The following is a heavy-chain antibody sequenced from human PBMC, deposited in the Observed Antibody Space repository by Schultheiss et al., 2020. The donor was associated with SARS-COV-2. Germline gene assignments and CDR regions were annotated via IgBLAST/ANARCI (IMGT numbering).Heavy chain of an antibody. Sequence: SETLSLTCAVYGGSFSGYYWGWIRQPPGKGLEWIGRVYPSGTTNYNPSLKSRVTMSVDMSNNEFSLRLSSVTAADTAFYYCAREHCSGGSCLVDYWGQGTLVTVSS. D-gene: IGHD2-15*01. J-gene: IGHJ4*02. CDR2: VYPSGTT. CDR1: GGSFSGYY. V-gene: IGHV4-59*10. CDR3: AREHCSGGSCLVDY.